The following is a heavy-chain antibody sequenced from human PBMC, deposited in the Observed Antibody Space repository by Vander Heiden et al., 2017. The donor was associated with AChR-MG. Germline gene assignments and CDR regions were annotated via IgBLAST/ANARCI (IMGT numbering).Heavy chain of an antibody. J-gene: IGHJ5*02. CDR3: ARGGGILVSGIGGWFDP. V-gene: IGHV1-69*01. Sequence: QVQLVQSGAAVTQPGSSVKVSCKASGGTFSSSAISWVQQAPGQGLEWMGGIIPIFGTANYDKNFQFRVTITADESTSTAYMELSGLSSEDTPVYYCARGGGILVSGIGGWFDPSGQVTLITVSS. CDR1: GGTFSSSA. D-gene: IGHD6-13*01. CDR2: IIPIFGTA.